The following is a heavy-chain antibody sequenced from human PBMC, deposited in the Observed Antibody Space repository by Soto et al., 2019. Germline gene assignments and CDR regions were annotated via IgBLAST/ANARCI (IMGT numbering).Heavy chain of an antibody. CDR2: IFHSGST. D-gene: IGHD3-3*01. CDR3: ARGRGATEAYYDFWSAYYRYFDY. CDR1: GGSISSSAW. V-gene: IGHV4-4*02. J-gene: IGHJ4*02. Sequence: ASETLSLTGAVSGGSISSSAWWSCFRQSPEEGMVWIGEIFHSGSTNYNPSLKSRVTISVDTSKNHFSLNLSSVTAADTAIYYCARGRGATEAYYDFWSAYYRYFDYWGQGTPVTVSS.